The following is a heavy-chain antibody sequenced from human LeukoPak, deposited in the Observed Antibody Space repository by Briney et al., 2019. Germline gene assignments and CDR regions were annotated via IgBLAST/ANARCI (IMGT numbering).Heavy chain of an antibody. CDR2: IYHSGDT. Sequence: SETLSLTCSVSGGSISTSYWSWIRQPPGRGLEWIGYIYHSGDTDYNPSLKSRVTLSVDTSKKQFSLELTSVTAADTAVYYCASKPCSGGSCYVDAFHIWGQGTLVTVSS. CDR3: ASKPCSGGSCYVDAFHI. J-gene: IGHJ3*02. CDR1: GGSISTSY. V-gene: IGHV4-59*08. D-gene: IGHD2-15*01.